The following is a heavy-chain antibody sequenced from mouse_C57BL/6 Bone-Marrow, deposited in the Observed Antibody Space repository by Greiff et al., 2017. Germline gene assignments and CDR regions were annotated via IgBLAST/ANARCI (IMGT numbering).Heavy chain of an antibody. Sequence: EVMLVESGGGLVKPGGSLKLSCAASGFTFSDYGMHWVRQAPEKGLEWVAYISSGSSTIYYAATVEGRFTISRDNAKNTLFLQMTSLRSEATAMYYCARRDYGSSPHWYFDVWGTGTTVTVSS. CDR3: ARRDYGSSPHWYFDV. D-gene: IGHD1-1*01. V-gene: IGHV5-17*01. CDR2: ISSGSSTI. J-gene: IGHJ1*03. CDR1: GFTFSDYG.